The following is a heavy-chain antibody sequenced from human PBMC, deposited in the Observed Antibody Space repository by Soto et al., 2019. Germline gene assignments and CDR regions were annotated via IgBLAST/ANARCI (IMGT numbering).Heavy chain of an antibody. CDR1: GYTFSDYY. CDR2: INPNSGGT. V-gene: IGHV1-2*02. CDR3: AGCSLIGCDYYYGMEV. J-gene: IGHJ6*02. D-gene: IGHD5-12*01. Sequence: ASVKVSCKASGYTFSDYYLNWVRQAPGQGLEWMGWINPNSGGTDYAQNFQGRVTLTRDTSISTAYMELSRLRSDDTAVYYCAGCSLIGCDYYYGMEVWGQGTTVTVSS.